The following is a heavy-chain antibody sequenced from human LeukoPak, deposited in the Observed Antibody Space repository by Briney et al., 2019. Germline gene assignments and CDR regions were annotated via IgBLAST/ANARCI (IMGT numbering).Heavy chain of an antibody. V-gene: IGHV3-23*01. D-gene: IGHD6-19*01. CDR3: AKEGGIVVAGGRDN. CDR1: GFSFKTYS. Sequence: GGSLRLSCAASGFSFKTYSMTWVRQAPGKGPEWVSAISGNGRKIFYADSVRGRFTISRDNSKNTLYLQMSSLRADDTAVYFCAKEGGIVVAGGRDNWGQGTLVTVSS. CDR2: ISGNGRKI. J-gene: IGHJ4*02.